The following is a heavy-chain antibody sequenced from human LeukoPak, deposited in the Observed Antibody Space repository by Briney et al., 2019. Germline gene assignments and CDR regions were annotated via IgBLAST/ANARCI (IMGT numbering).Heavy chain of an antibody. CDR2: INPNSGGT. Sequence: AASLKVSCKASGYTFIGYYMHWVRQAPGQGLERMGRINPNSGGTDYAQKFQGRGTMTRDTSISTAYLEFSRLRSDNTAVYYCARDWSMTTLDYWGQGTLVTVSS. V-gene: IGHV1-2*06. CDR3: ARDWSMTTLDY. D-gene: IGHD4-17*01. J-gene: IGHJ4*02. CDR1: GYTFIGYY.